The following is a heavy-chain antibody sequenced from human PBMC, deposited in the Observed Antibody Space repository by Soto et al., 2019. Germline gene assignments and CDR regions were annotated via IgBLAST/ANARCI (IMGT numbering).Heavy chain of an antibody. D-gene: IGHD6-19*01. Sequence: QDQLVQSGAEVKKPGASVTVSCKASGYSFTNYGITWVRQAPGQGLEWMGWISGFNGNTHYAQKLQGRVTMTTDAATSTAYMERMSLRSDDTAVYYCARDRGVAPPVAGNTHYYYYMDVWGKGTTVTVSS. V-gene: IGHV1-18*01. CDR1: GYSFTNYG. CDR3: ARDRGVAPPVAGNTHYYYYMDV. J-gene: IGHJ6*03. CDR2: ISGFNGNT.